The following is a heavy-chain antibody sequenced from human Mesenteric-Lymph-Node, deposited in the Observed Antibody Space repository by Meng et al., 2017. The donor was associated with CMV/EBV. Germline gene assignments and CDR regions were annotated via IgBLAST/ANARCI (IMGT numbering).Heavy chain of an antibody. V-gene: IGHV3-11*01. D-gene: IGHD2-2*01. CDR2: ISSSGSTI. CDR3: ARGLCSSTRCYPNYYYGMDV. J-gene: IGHJ6*02. CDR1: GFTFSDYY. Sequence: GESLKISCAASGFTFSDYYMSWIRQAPGKGLEWVSYISSSGSTIYYADSVKGRFTISRDNAKNSLYLQMNSLRAEDTAVYYCARGLCSSTRCYPNYYYGMDVWGQGTTVTVSS.